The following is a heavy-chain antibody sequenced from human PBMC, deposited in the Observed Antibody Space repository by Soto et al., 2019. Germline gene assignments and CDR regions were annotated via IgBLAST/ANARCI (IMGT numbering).Heavy chain of an antibody. Sequence: QVTLKESGPVLVKPTETLTLTCTVSGFSLSNARMGVSWIRQPPGKALEWLAHIFSNDEKSYSTSLKSRLTISKDTSKSQVVRTMTYMDPVDTATHYCARIRGSCSGGICFGNDAFDIWGQGIMVTVSS. V-gene: IGHV2-26*01. CDR1: GFSLSNARMG. CDR3: ARIRGSCSGGICFGNDAFDI. CDR2: IFSNDEK. J-gene: IGHJ3*02. D-gene: IGHD2-15*01.